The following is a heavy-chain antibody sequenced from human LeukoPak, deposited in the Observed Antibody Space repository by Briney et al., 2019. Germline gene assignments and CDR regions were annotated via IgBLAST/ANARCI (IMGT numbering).Heavy chain of an antibody. CDR2: ISGSSSYI. D-gene: IGHD6-13*01. CDR1: GFTFSSYS. J-gene: IGHJ4*02. Sequence: PGGSLRLSCAASGFTFSSYSMNWVRQAPGKGPEWVSSISGSSSYIYYADSVKGRFTISRDNAKNSLYLQMNSLRAEDTAVYYCASIAAAAHWGQGTLVTVSS. V-gene: IGHV3-21*01. CDR3: ASIAAAAH.